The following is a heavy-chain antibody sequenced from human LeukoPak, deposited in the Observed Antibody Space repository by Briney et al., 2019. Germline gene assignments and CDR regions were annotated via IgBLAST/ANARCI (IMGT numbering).Heavy chain of an antibody. CDR2: IYYSGST. CDR3: ARVGIRQQLVNDY. D-gene: IGHD6-13*01. CDR1: GGSISSSSYY. Sequence: SETLSLTCTVSGGSISSSSYYWGWIRQPPGKGLEWIGSIYYSGSTYYNPSLKSRVTISVDTSKNQFSLKLSSVTAADTAVYYCARVGIRQQLVNDYWGQGTLVTVSS. V-gene: IGHV4-39*07. J-gene: IGHJ4*02.